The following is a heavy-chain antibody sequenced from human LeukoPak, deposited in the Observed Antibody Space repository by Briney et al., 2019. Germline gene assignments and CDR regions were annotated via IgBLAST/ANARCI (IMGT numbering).Heavy chain of an antibody. V-gene: IGHV5-51*01. CDR3: ARTGDSSGYSWYFDL. CDR2: IYPGDSDT. Sequence: GESLKISCKGSGYSFTSYWIGWVRQMPGKGLEWMGIIYPGDSDTRYSPSFQGQATISADKSISTAYLQWSSLKASDTAMYYCARTGDSSGYSWYFDLWGRGTLVTVSS. J-gene: IGHJ2*01. D-gene: IGHD3-22*01. CDR1: GYSFTSYW.